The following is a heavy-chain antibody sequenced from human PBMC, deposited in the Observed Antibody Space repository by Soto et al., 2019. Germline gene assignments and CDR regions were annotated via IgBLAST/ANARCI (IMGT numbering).Heavy chain of an antibody. V-gene: IGHV4-61*01. CDR1: GGSVSSGSHY. Sequence: SETLSLTCTVSGGSVSSGSHYWSWIRQPPGKGLEWIGYMDYSGSTNYNPSLKSRVTISVDTSKNQFSLKLSSVTAADTAVYYCARAGTRLIEYWGQGTLVTVSS. J-gene: IGHJ4*02. CDR3: ARAGTRLIEY. CDR2: MDYSGST. D-gene: IGHD3-10*01.